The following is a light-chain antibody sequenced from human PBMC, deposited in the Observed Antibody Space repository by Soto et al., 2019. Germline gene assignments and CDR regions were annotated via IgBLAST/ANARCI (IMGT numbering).Light chain of an antibody. Sequence: QSALTQPPSASGSPGQSVTISCTGMSSDVGGYNYVSWYQQHPGQAPKLMIYAVTKRPSGVPDRFSGSQSGNTASLTVSGLQDEYEADDSCRSYAGSNSVLFGGGTKLTVL. CDR3: RSYAGSNSVL. J-gene: IGLJ2*01. CDR1: SSDVGGYNY. CDR2: AVT. V-gene: IGLV2-8*01.